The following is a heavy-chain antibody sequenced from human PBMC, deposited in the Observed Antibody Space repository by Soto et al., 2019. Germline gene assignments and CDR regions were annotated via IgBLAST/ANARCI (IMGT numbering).Heavy chain of an antibody. CDR1: GFTFSSYA. V-gene: IGHV3-23*01. D-gene: IGHD2-2*01. CDR2: ISGSGGST. CDR3: AKVPKARPAAIYYFDY. J-gene: IGHJ4*02. Sequence: EVQLLESGGGLVQPGGSLRLSCAASGFTFSSYAMSWVRQAPGKGLEWASAISGSGGSTYYADSVKGRFTISRDNSKNTLYLQMNSLRAEDTAVYYCAKVPKARPAAIYYFDYWGQGTLVTVSS.